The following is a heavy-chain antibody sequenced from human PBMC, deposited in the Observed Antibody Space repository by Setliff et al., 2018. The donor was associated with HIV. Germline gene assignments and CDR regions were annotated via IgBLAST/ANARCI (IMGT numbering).Heavy chain of an antibody. V-gene: IGHV5-51*01. CDR1: GYSFTAYW. CDR3: ARHTNYYDSSGSFDY. D-gene: IGHD3-22*01. CDR2: IYPGDSDL. Sequence: GEPLKISCKGSGYSFTAYWIGWVRQMPGKGLEWMGIIYPGDSDLTYSPSFQGQVTISADKSITTAYLQWSSLKASDTAMYYCARHTNYYDSSGSFDYWGQGTLVTVSS. J-gene: IGHJ4*02.